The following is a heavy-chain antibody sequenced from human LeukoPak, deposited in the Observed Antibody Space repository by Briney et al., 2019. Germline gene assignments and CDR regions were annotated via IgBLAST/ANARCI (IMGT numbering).Heavy chain of an antibody. V-gene: IGHV1-2*06. Sequence: ASVKVSCKASGYTFTSYGISWVRQAPGQGLEWMGRINPNSGGTNYAQKFQGRVTMTRDTSISTAYMELSRLRSDDTAVYYCARDAITMVRGVKGWFDPWGQGTLVTVSS. CDR2: INPNSGGT. CDR1: GYTFTSYG. J-gene: IGHJ5*02. CDR3: ARDAITMVRGVKGWFDP. D-gene: IGHD3-10*01.